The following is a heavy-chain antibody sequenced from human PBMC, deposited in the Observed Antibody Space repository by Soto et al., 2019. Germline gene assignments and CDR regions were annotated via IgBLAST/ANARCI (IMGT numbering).Heavy chain of an antibody. CDR1: GFTFSDHG. J-gene: IGHJ4*02. D-gene: IGHD6-6*01. CDR2: ISGSVGST. V-gene: IGHV3-23*01. Sequence: GGSLRLSCVGSGFTFSDHGMSWVRQAPGKGLEWVSAISGSVGSTFYADSVKGRFTISRDNSKNTLYLQMNSLRDEDTAVNYCAKDRTIAARNYDEWGQGVLVTVSS. CDR3: AKDRTIAARNYDE.